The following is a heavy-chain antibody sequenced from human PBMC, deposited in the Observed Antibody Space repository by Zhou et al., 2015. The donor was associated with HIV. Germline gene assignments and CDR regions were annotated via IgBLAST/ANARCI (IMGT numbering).Heavy chain of an antibody. CDR2: IIPIFGTA. J-gene: IGHJ3*02. CDR3: ARAGYYDSSGYLDAFDI. Sequence: QVQLVQSGAEVKKPGSSVKVSCKASGGTFSSYAISWVRQAPGQGLEWMGGIIPIFGTANYAQKFQGRVTITADKSTSTAYMELSSLRSEDTAVYYCARAGYYDSSGYLDAFDIWGQGTMVTVSS. D-gene: IGHD3-22*01. CDR1: GGTFSSYA. V-gene: IGHV1-69*06.